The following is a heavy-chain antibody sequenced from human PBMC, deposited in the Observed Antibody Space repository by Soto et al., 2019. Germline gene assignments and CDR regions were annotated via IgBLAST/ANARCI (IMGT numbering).Heavy chain of an antibody. CDR3: ARNLDPYYGSGSGDY. V-gene: IGHV1-18*01. J-gene: IGHJ4*02. CDR2: ISAYNGNT. D-gene: IGHD3-10*01. CDR1: GYTFTSYG. Sequence: QVQLVQSGAEVKKPGASVKVSCKASGYTFTSYGISWVRQAPGQGLEWMGWISAYNGNTNYAQKLQGRVTMTTDTSXTTAYMELRSLRSDDTAVYYCARNLDPYYGSGSGDYWGQGTLVTVSS.